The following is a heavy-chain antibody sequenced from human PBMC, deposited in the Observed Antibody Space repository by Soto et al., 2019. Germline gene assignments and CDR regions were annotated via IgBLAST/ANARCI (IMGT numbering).Heavy chain of an antibody. J-gene: IGHJ4*02. V-gene: IGHV2-5*02. CDR2: IYWDDDK. CDR1: GFSLTTSGVG. CDR3: AHRVLRAVFGLVTTTAIYFDF. Sequence: QLTLNESGPTVVKPTETLTLTCTFSGFSLTTSGVGVGWVRQSPGKAREWLAFIYWDDDKRYSTPLKSRLTITKDTSKNQVVLTMANVDPADTATYYCAHRVLRAVFGLVTTTAIYFDFWGQGTPVVVSS. D-gene: IGHD3-3*01.